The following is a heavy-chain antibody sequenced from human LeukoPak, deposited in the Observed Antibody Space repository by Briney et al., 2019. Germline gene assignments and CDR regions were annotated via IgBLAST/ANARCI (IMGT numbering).Heavy chain of an antibody. CDR1: GFTFSSYE. V-gene: IGHV3-48*03. CDR2: ISSSGSPI. D-gene: IGHD1-26*01. J-gene: IGHJ3*02. CDR3: ARDKRLSGSSTGDAFDI. Sequence: PGGSLRLSCAASGFTFSSYEMNWVRQAPGKGLERVSYISSSGSPIYYADSVEGRFTISRDNAKNSLFLQMSSLRAEDTAVYYCARDKRLSGSSTGDAFDIWGQGTVVTVSS.